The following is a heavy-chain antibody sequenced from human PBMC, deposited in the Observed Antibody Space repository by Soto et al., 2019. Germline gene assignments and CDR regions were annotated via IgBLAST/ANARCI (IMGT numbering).Heavy chain of an antibody. CDR1: GFTVSSNY. Sequence: EVQLVESGGGLVQPGGSLRLSCAASGFTVSSNYMSWVRQAPGKGLEWVSVIYSGGTTYYADSVKGRFTISRDNSKNTVYLQMNSLRAEDTAVYYCAREFVVPAATPQLSYYYYGMDVWGQGTTVTVSS. J-gene: IGHJ6*02. CDR3: AREFVVPAATPQLSYYYYGMDV. CDR2: IYSGGTT. V-gene: IGHV3-66*01. D-gene: IGHD2-2*01.